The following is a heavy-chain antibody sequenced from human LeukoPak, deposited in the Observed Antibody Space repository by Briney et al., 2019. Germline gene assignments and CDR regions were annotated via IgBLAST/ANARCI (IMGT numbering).Heavy chain of an antibody. J-gene: IGHJ6*02. CDR2: IRGSGSSI. Sequence: GGSLRLSCAASGFTFSDYYMSWIRQAPGKGLEWLSYIRGSGSSIYSADSVKGRFTISRDNAKNSLYLKMNSLRAEDTAVYYCARDMYYGSGTPMQYGMDVWGQGTSVTVSS. CDR3: ARDMYYGSGTPMQYGMDV. D-gene: IGHD3-10*01. V-gene: IGHV3-11*01. CDR1: GFTFSDYY.